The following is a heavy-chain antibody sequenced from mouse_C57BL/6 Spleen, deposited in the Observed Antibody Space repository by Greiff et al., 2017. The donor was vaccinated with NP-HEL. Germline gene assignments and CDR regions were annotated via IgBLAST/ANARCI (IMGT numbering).Heavy chain of an antibody. J-gene: IGHJ1*03. CDR3: ARDGYYLDWYFDV. D-gene: IGHD2-3*01. CDR1: GYAFSSSW. V-gene: IGHV1-82*01. CDR2: IYPGDGDT. Sequence: QVQLKQSGPELVKPGASVKISCKASGYAFSSSWMNWVKQRPGKGLEWIGRIYPGDGDTNYNGKFKGKATLTADKSSSTAYMQLSSLTSEDSAVYFCARDGYYLDWYFDVWGTGTTVTVSS.